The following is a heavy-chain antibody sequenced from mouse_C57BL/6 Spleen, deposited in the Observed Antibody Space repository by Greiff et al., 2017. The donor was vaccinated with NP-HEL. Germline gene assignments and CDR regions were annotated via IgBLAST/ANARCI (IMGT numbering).Heavy chain of an antibody. D-gene: IGHD3-2*02. J-gene: IGHJ2*01. CDR2: IYPGSGNT. Sequence: QVQLQQSGAELVRPGASVKLSCKASGYTFTDYYINWVKQRPGQGLEWIARIYPGSGNTYYNEKFKGKATLTAEKSSSTAYMQLSSLTSEDSAVYFCARQLRPFDYWGQGTTLTVSS. V-gene: IGHV1-76*01. CDR3: ARQLRPFDY. CDR1: GYTFTDYY.